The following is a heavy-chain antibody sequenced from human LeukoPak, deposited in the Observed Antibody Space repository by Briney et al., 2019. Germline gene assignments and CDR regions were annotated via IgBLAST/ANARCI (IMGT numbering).Heavy chain of an antibody. CDR3: ARDRGVLRFLEWLLPTDY. V-gene: IGHV1-18*01. J-gene: IGHJ4*02. D-gene: IGHD3-3*01. CDR1: GYTFTSYG. CDR2: ISAYNGNT. Sequence: ASVKVSCKASGYTFTSYGISWVRRAPGQGLEWMGWISAYNGNTNYAQKLQGRVTMTTDTSTSTAYMELRSLRSDDTAVYYCARDRGVLRFLEWLLPTDYWGQGTLVTVSS.